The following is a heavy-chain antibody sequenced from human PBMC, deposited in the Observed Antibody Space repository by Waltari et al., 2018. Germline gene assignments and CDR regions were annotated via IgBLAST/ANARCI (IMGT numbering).Heavy chain of an antibody. V-gene: IGHV4-39*07. CDR1: GGSISSISYY. J-gene: IGHJ4*02. CDR2: IYSSGST. Sequence: QLQLQESGPGLVTPSETLSLTCTVSGGSISSISYYWGWIRQPPGKGLEWIGSIYSSGSTYYNPSLKSRVTISVDTSKNQFSLKLSSVTAADTAVYYCARRVVAGGYGYSFDYWGQGTLVTVSS. CDR3: ARRVVAGGYGYSFDY. D-gene: IGHD5-18*01.